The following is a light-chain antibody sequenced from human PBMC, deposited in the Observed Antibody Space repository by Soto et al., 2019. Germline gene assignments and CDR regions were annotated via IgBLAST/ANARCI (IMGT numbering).Light chain of an antibody. CDR1: SSDVGGYNY. CDR3: CSYAGSDTEV. Sequence: QSALTQPRSVSGSPGQSVTISCTGTSSDVGGYNYVSWYQQHPGTAPKFMIYDVSERPSGVPDRFSGSKSGNTASLTISGLQAEDEDDYYCCSYAGSDTEVFGTGTKLTVL. J-gene: IGLJ1*01. CDR2: DVS. V-gene: IGLV2-11*01.